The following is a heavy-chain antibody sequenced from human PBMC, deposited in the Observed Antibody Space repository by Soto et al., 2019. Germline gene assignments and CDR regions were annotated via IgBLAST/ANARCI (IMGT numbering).Heavy chain of an antibody. CDR3: ATELIAKYGMDV. CDR2: IYTDDNI. J-gene: IGHJ6*02. V-gene: IGHV3-53*01. D-gene: IGHD2-21*01. Sequence: EVQLVESGGGLVQPGGSLRLSCAASGFTVSGNYVTWVRQAPGKGLEWVSVIYTDDNIYYADSVTGRFTIARDNSKNTFYLQMNRLRVEDTAVYYCATELIAKYGMDVWGQGTKVTVSS. CDR1: GFTVSGNY.